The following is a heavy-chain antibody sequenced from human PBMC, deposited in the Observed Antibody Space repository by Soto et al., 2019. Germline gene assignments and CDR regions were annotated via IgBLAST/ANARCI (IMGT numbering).Heavy chain of an antibody. CDR2: IIPIFGTA. CDR1: GGTFSSYA. J-gene: IGHJ6*02. D-gene: IGHD5-18*01. V-gene: IGHV1-69*13. CDR3: ARGSIDSYGSYYYYGMDV. Sequence: SVKVSCKASGGTFSSYAISWVRQAPGQGLEWMGGIIPIFGTANYAQKFQGRVTITADESTSTAYMELSSLRSEDTAVYYCARGSIDSYGSYYYYGMDVWGQGTTVTVSS.